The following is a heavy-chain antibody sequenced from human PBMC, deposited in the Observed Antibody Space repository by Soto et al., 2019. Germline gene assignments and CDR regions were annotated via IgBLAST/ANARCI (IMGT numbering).Heavy chain of an antibody. J-gene: IGHJ5*02. D-gene: IGHD3-3*01. CDR2: IYYSGST. V-gene: IGHV4-59*01. Sequence: SLTCTVSGGSISSYYWSWIRQPPGKGLEWIGYIYYSGSTNYNPSLKSRVTISVDTSKNQFSLKLSSVTAAGTAVYYCARSGAVTTIFGVVITRNWFDPWGQGTLVTVSS. CDR1: GGSISSYY. CDR3: ARSGAVTTIFGVVITRNWFDP.